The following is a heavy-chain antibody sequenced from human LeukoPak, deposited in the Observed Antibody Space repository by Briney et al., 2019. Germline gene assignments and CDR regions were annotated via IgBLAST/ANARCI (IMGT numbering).Heavy chain of an antibody. D-gene: IGHD6-19*01. CDR3: ARAEQWLAFDY. CDR1: GLTFSSYS. V-gene: IGHV3-66*01. Sequence: GGSLRLSCAASGLTFSSYSMNWVRQAPGKGLEWVSVIYSGDSTSYADSVKGRFTISRDNSKNTLYLQMNSLRAEDTAVYYCARAEQWLAFDYWGQGTLVTVSS. CDR2: IYSGDST. J-gene: IGHJ4*02.